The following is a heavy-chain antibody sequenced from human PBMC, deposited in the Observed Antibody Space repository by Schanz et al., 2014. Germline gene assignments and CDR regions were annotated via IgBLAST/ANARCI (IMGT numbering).Heavy chain of an antibody. D-gene: IGHD3-10*01. J-gene: IGHJ4*02. CDR2: ISGSSRTI. V-gene: IGHV3-48*01. Sequence: EVHLVESGGGLVQPGGSLRLSCAASGFGFSSYSMNWVRQAPGKGLEWVSYISGSSRTIYYADSMKGRFTVSRDNAENALYLQMNSLRAEDTAMYYCARWFLIRGVILDSWGQGTLXTVSS. CDR3: ARWFLIRGVILDS. CDR1: GFGFSSYS.